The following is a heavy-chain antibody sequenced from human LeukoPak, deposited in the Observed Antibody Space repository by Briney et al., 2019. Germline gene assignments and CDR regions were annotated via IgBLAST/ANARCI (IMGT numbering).Heavy chain of an antibody. J-gene: IGHJ4*02. V-gene: IGHV3-7*01. Sequence: GGSLRLSCAASGFTFSTYWVSWVRPAPGEGMEWVANIKQDGSEKYYVDSVKCRFTISRDNAKNSLYLQMNSVRADDTAMYYCARDSAGNDYWGQGTLVTVSS. D-gene: IGHD6-13*01. CDR3: ARDSAGNDY. CDR1: GFTFSTYW. CDR2: IKQDGSEK.